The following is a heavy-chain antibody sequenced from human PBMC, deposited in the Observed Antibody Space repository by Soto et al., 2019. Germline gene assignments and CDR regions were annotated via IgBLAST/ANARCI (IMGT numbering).Heavy chain of an antibody. CDR2: IYYSGST. J-gene: IGHJ6*02. D-gene: IGHD2-2*01. V-gene: IGHV4-39*01. CDR3: ARGGCSSTSPNDILEVCYYYGMDV. Sequence: NPSETLSLTCTVSGGSISSSSYYWGWIRQPPGKGLEWIGSIYYSGSTYYNPSLKSRVTISVDTSKNQFSLKLSSVTAADTAVYYCARGGCSSTSPNDILEVCYYYGMDVWGQGTTVTVSS. CDR1: GGSISSSSYY.